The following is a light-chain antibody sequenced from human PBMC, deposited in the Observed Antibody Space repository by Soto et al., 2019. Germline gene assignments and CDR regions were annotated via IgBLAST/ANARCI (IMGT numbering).Light chain of an antibody. CDR2: DAS. J-gene: IGKJ4*01. Sequence: EIVLTQSPGTLSLSPGERATLSCRASQSVSSYLAWYQQKPGQAPRLLIYDASNRATGIPARFSGSGSGTDFTLTISSLEPEDFAVSYCQQRSNWPLTFGGGTKVEIK. V-gene: IGKV3-11*01. CDR1: QSVSSY. CDR3: QQRSNWPLT.